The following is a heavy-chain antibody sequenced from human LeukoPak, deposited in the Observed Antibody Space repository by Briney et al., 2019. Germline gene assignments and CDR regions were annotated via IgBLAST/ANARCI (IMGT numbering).Heavy chain of an antibody. CDR2: IYSGGSS. Sequence: GGSLRLSCAASGFTVSSNYMSWVRQAPGKGLEWVSVIYSGGSSYYADSVKGRFTISRDNPKNTLYLQMNSLRAEDTAVYYCARVLSGSYPQFDYWGQGTLVTVSS. D-gene: IGHD1-26*01. J-gene: IGHJ4*02. V-gene: IGHV3-53*01. CDR1: GFTVSSNY. CDR3: ARVLSGSYPQFDY.